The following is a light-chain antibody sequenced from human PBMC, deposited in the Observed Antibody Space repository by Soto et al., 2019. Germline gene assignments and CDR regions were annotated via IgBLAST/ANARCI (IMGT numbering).Light chain of an antibody. Sequence: QSVLTQPASVSGSPGQSITISCTGTSSDVGGYNYVSWYQQHPGKAPKLMIYDVSNRPSGVSNRFSGSKSGNTASLTISGLQAEDEADYSCSSYTSSSTLDVFGTGTKVTVL. CDR3: SSYTSSSTLDV. V-gene: IGLV2-14*01. J-gene: IGLJ1*01. CDR2: DVS. CDR1: SSDVGGYNY.